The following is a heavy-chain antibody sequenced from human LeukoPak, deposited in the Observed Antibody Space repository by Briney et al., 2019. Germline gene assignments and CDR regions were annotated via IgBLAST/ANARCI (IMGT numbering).Heavy chain of an antibody. V-gene: IGHV3-30*04. J-gene: IGHJ4*02. CDR3: AREAGVPPTTQQWPTSVDC. Sequence: GRSLRLSCAASGFTFSYYALHWVRQAPGKGLEWVALISYDGTNEYYADSVKGRFTISRDNSKNTLYLQMNSLTTEDTAVYYCAREAGVPPTTQQWPTSVDCWGQGTLVTVSS. D-gene: IGHD5-18*01. CDR2: ISYDGTNE. CDR1: GFTFSYYA.